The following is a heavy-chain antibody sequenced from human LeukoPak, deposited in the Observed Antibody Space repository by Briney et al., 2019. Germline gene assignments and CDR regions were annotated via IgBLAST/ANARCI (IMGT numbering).Heavy chain of an antibody. D-gene: IGHD3-3*01. J-gene: IGHJ5*02. CDR3: ARGITIFGVGNWFDP. Sequence: SETLSLTCTVSGGSISSGSYYWSWIRQPAGKGLEWIGRIYNSGSTNYNPSLKSQVTISVDTSNNQFSLKLSSVTGADTAVYYCARGITIFGVGNWFDPWGQGTLVTVSS. CDR1: GGSISSGSYY. CDR2: IYNSGST. V-gene: IGHV4-61*02.